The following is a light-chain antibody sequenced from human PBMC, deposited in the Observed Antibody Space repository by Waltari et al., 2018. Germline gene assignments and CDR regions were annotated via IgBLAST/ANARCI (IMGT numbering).Light chain of an antibody. J-gene: IGKJ1*01. CDR3: QHYNSYSPT. CDR1: QSISSW. CDR2: KAS. V-gene: IGKV1-5*03. Sequence: DIQMTQSPSTLSASVGDRVTITCRASQSISSWLAWYQQRPGKAPNLLIYKASSLESGVPSRFRGSGSGTEFTLTISSLQPDDFATYYCQHYNSYSPTFGQGTKVEIK.